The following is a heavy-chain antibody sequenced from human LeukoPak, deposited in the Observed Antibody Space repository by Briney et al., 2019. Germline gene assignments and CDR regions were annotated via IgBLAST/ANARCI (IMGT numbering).Heavy chain of an antibody. CDR1: GGSISGYY. CDR2: IYTSEFT. CDR3: ARALSRSSSWEFDP. Sequence: PSETLSLTCTVSGGSISGYYWSWIRQPAGKGLELIGRIYTSEFTNYNPSLKSRVIMSVDTSKNQFSLKLNSVTAADTAVYYSARALSRSSSWEFDPWGQGILVTVSS. D-gene: IGHD6-13*01. J-gene: IGHJ5*02. V-gene: IGHV4-4*07.